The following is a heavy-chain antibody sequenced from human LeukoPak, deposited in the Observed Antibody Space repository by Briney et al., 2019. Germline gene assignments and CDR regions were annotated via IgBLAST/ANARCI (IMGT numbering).Heavy chain of an antibody. CDR1: GFAVSSNH. CDR3: AKEGWITIFGVVTPAGLDY. CDR2: ISGGGDIT. J-gene: IGHJ4*02. D-gene: IGHD3-3*01. Sequence: SGGSLRLSCAASGFAVSSNHMNWVRQAPGKGLEWVSTISGGGDITYYADSVEGRFTLSRDTSRNTLYLEMNGLRAEDTAMYYCAKEGWITIFGVVTPAGLDYWGQGNLVTVSS. V-gene: IGHV3-23*01.